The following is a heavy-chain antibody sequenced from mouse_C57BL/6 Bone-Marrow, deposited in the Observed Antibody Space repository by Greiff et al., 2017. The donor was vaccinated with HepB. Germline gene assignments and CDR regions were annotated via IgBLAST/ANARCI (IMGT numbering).Heavy chain of an antibody. CDR2: ISNGGGST. CDR3: ARRWDGSFAY. CDR1: GFTFSDYY. V-gene: IGHV5-12*01. J-gene: IGHJ3*01. Sequence: EVQRVESGGGLVQPGGSLKLSCAASGFTFSDYYMYWVRQTPEKRLEWVAYISNGGGSTYYPDTVKGRFTISRDNAKNTLYLQMSRLKSEDTAMYYCARRWDGSFAYWGQGTLVTVSA. D-gene: IGHD4-1*01.